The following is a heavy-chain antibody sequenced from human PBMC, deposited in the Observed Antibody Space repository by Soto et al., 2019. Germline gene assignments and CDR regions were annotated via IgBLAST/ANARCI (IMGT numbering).Heavy chain of an antibody. V-gene: IGHV3-53*04. CDR1: GFTVSSNY. D-gene: IGHD3-3*01. CDR2: IYSGGST. Sequence: EVQLVESGGGLVQPGGSLRLSCAASGFTVSSNYMSWVRQAPGKGLEWVSVIYSGGSTYYADSVKGRFTISRHNSKNTLYLQMNSLRAEDTVVYYCARDSLEWLQRARYPYYMYVWCKGTTVTVS. CDR3: ARDSLEWLQRARYPYYMYV. J-gene: IGHJ6*03.